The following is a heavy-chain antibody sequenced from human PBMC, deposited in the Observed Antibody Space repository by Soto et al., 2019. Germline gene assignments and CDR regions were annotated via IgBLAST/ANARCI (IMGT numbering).Heavy chain of an antibody. CDR1: GFAFSEYS. V-gene: IGHV3-21*06. CDR2: ISGSSGVI. D-gene: IGHD3-10*01. Sequence: GGSLRLSCAASGFAFSEYSMAWVRQAPGKGPEWVSYISGSSGVIYYVDSVKGRFTVSRDNAKNSLFLQMNGLRQEDTAVYYCAREEVRGIIRWFDPWGQGTRVTVPQ. CDR3: AREEVRGIIRWFDP. J-gene: IGHJ5*02.